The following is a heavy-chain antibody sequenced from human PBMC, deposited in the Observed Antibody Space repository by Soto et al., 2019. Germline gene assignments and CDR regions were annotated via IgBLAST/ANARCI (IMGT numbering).Heavy chain of an antibody. D-gene: IGHD3-3*01. CDR3: ARLVTIFGVVFYGMDV. CDR2: IYPGDSDT. Sequence: PGEPLKISCKGSGYSFTSYWIVWVRQMHGKGLEWMGIIYPGDSDTRYSPSFQGQVTISADKSISTAYLQWSSLKASDTAMYYCARLVTIFGVVFYGMDVWGQGTTVTVSS. J-gene: IGHJ6*02. V-gene: IGHV5-51*01. CDR1: GYSFTSYW.